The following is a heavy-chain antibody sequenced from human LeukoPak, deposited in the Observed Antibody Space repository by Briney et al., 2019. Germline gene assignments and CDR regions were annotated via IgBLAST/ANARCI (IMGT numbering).Heavy chain of an antibody. Sequence: GGSLRLSCAASGFTFSSYNMNWVRQAPGKGLEWVSSISSSSSYIYYADSVKGRFTISRDNAKNSLYLQMNSLRAEDTAVYYCARYGGNRRSSAFDIWGQGTMVTVSS. D-gene: IGHD4-23*01. V-gene: IGHV3-21*01. CDR3: ARYGGNRRSSAFDI. J-gene: IGHJ3*02. CDR1: GFTFSSYN. CDR2: ISSSSSYI.